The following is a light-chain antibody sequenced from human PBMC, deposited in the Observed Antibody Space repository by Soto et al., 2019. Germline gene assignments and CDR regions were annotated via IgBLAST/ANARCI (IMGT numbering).Light chain of an antibody. J-gene: IGKJ4*01. Sequence: AIQMTQSPSSLSASVGDRVTITCRASQGIRNDLGWYQQKPGKAPKLLIYTASSLQSGVPSRFSGSGSDTDFTLTISSLQPEDFATYFCLQDYNYPLTFGGGTKVEIK. V-gene: IGKV1-6*01. CDR3: LQDYNYPLT. CDR2: TAS. CDR1: QGIRND.